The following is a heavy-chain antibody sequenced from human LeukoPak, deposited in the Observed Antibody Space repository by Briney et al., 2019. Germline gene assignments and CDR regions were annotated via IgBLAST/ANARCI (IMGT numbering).Heavy chain of an antibody. J-gene: IGHJ4*02. V-gene: IGHV3-23*01. CDR2: ISGSGGST. Sequence: GGSLGLSCAASGFTFSSYAMSWVRQAPGKGLEWVSAISGSGGSTYYADSVKGRFTIPRDNSKTTLYLQMNSLRAEDTAVYYCAKKSYRVVTASSIDYWGQGTLVTVSS. CDR1: GFTFSSYA. CDR3: AKKSYRVVTASSIDY. D-gene: IGHD2-21*02.